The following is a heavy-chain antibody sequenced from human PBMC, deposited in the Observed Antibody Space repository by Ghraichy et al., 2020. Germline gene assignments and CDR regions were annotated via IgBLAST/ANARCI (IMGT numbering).Heavy chain of an antibody. CDR2: INSDGSDT. Sequence: GGSLRLSCAASGFTFSYYWMHWVRQAPGKGLVWVSRINSDGSDTTYADSVKGRLTISRDNAKNTLYLQMNSLRAEDTAVYYCARESRYVDTTMLRATPGMDVWGQGTTVTVSS. J-gene: IGHJ6*02. CDR3: ARESRYVDTTMLRATPGMDV. CDR1: GFTFSYYW. D-gene: IGHD5-18*01. V-gene: IGHV3-74*03.